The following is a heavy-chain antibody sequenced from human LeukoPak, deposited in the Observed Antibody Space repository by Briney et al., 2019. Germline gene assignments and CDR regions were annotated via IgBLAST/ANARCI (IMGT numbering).Heavy chain of an antibody. CDR3: ASHGFGELLSNWFDP. CDR2: INHSGST. V-gene: IGHV4-39*07. CDR1: GGSISSSSYY. J-gene: IGHJ5*02. D-gene: IGHD3-10*01. Sequence: SETLSLTCTVSGGSISSSSYYWSWIRQPPGKGLEWIGEINHSGSTNYNPSLKSRVTISVDTSKNQFSLKLSSVTAADTAVYYCASHGFGELLSNWFDPWGQGTLVTVSS.